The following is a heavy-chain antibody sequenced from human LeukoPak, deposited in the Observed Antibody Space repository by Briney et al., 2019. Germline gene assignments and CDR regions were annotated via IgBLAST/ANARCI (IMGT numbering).Heavy chain of an antibody. Sequence: SETLSLTCTVSGGSISSYYWSWIRQPAGKGLEWIGRIYTSGSTNYNPSLKSRVTMSVDTSKNQFSLKLSSVTAADTAVYYCARGHHKGGYRSSTSCYGDAFDIWGQGTMVTVSS. D-gene: IGHD2-2*01. CDR3: ARGHHKGGYRSSTSCYGDAFDI. CDR2: IYTSGST. J-gene: IGHJ3*02. V-gene: IGHV4-4*07. CDR1: GGSISSYY.